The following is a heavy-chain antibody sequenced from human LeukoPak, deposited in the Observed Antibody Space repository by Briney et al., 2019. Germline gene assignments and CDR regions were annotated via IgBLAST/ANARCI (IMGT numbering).Heavy chain of an antibody. J-gene: IGHJ4*02. D-gene: IGHD2-15*01. CDR1: GFTLSSHW. V-gene: IGHV3-7*03. Sequence: GGSLRLSCAASGFTLSSHWMGWVRQAPGKGLEWVANIKQDGSETYYVDSVKGRFTISRDNSKNTLYLQMNFLRAEDTAVYYCAKGRGILSPDYWGQGTLVTVSS. CDR2: IKQDGSET. CDR3: AKGRGILSPDY.